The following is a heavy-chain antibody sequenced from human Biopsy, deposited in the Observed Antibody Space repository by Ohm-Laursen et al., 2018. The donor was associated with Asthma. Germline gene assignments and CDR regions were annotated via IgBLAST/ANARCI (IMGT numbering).Heavy chain of an antibody. CDR1: GFTFSSYG. Sequence: SLRLSCAASGFTFSSYGMHWVRQAPGKGLEWVAVIWYDGSNKYYADSVKGRFTISRDNAKNSLYLQMNSLRDEDTAVYYCAKERYYDFWSGYPIWGQGTMVTVSS. J-gene: IGHJ3*02. D-gene: IGHD3-3*01. CDR3: AKERYYDFWSGYPI. V-gene: IGHV3-33*06. CDR2: IWYDGSNK.